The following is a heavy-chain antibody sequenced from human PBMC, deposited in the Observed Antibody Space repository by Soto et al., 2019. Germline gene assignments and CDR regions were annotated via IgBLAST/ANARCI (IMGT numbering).Heavy chain of an antibody. J-gene: IGHJ5*02. CDR1: GGSISSGGYY. D-gene: IGHD3-3*01. V-gene: IGHV4-31*11. Sequence: PSETLSLTCAVSGGSISSGGYYWSWIRQHPGKGLEWIGYIYYSGSTYYNPSLKSRVSMSVDTSKNQFSLTLSSVTDADTAVYYCARDPNPIFDTWGQGILVTVSS. CDR3: ARDPNPIFDT. CDR2: IYYSGST.